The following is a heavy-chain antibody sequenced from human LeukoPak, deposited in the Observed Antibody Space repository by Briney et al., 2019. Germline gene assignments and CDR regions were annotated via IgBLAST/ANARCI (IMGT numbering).Heavy chain of an antibody. V-gene: IGHV3-30*04. J-gene: IGHJ4*02. CDR3: AREDGYNYDFDY. D-gene: IGHD5-24*01. CDR2: ISYDGSNK. CDR1: GFTFSSYA. Sequence: GRSLRLSCAASGFTFSSYAMHWVRQAPGKGLEWVAVISYDGSNKYYADSVKGRFTISRDNSKNTLYLQMNSLRAEDTAVYYCAREDGYNYDFDYWGQGTLVTVSS.